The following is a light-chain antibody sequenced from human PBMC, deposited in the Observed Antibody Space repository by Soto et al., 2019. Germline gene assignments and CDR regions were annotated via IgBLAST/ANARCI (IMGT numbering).Light chain of an antibody. V-gene: IGLV1-44*01. CDR1: SSNIGTYT. CDR2: GNN. Sequence: QSVLTQPPSASGTPGQRVTISCSGGSSNIGTYTVSWYQQFPETAPKLLTYGNNQRPSGVPDRFSGSKSGTSASLSISGLQSDDEADYYCAAWDDSLNGTIFGGGTKLTVL. CDR3: AAWDDSLNGTI. J-gene: IGLJ2*01.